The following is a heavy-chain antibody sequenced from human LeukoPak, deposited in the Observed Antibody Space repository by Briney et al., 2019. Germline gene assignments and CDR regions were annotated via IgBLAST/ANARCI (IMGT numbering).Heavy chain of an antibody. CDR2: INPDSGFT. D-gene: IGHD3-16*01. CDR3: APTAEAYTSWWKV. Sequence: ASVKVSCKASGYKFTDDYMHWVRQAPAQGLEFMGWINPDSGFTNYAQKFKGRVTMTRDTYISTAYLEVRSLTSDDTAVYYCAPTAEAYTSWWKVWGQGTLVTVSS. J-gene: IGHJ4*02. V-gene: IGHV1-2*02. CDR1: GYKFTDDY.